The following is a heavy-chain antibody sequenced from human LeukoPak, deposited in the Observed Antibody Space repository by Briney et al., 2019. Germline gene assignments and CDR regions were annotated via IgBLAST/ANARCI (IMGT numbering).Heavy chain of an antibody. CDR2: INAGNGNT. J-gene: IGHJ6*02. V-gene: IGHV1-3*01. CDR3: ASSITMIVVESYGMDV. CDR1: GYTFTSYA. Sequence: ASVKVSCKASGYTFTSYAMHWVRQAPGQRLEWMGWINAGNGNTKYSQKFQGRVTITRDTSASTAYMELSSLRSEDTAVYYCASSITMIVVESYGMDVWGQGTTVTASS. D-gene: IGHD3-22*01.